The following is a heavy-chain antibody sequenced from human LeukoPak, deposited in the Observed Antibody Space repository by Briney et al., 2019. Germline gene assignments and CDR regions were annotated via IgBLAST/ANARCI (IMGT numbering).Heavy chain of an antibody. V-gene: IGHV3-53*01. Sequence: GGSLRLSCAASGFTVSGNYMSWVRQAPGKGLEWVSVLYSGGSTYYADSVKGRFTIPRDNSKNTLYLQMNSLRAEDTAVYYCAKEFAPRNSGYIYGDAFDIWGQGTMVTVSS. CDR1: GFTVSGNY. D-gene: IGHD3-22*01. J-gene: IGHJ3*02. CDR2: LYSGGST. CDR3: AKEFAPRNSGYIYGDAFDI.